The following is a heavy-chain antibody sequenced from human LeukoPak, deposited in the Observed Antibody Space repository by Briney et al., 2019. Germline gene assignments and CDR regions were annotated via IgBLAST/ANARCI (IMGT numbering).Heavy chain of an antibody. V-gene: IGHV4-4*07. CDR1: GASISGYY. J-gene: IGHJ5*02. D-gene: IGHD2-2*01. CDR3: ARDDADPSGQFKAFDP. CDR2: IHSSGIT. Sequence: SETLSHTCIVSGASISGYYWTWIRQPAGKGLEWVGRIHSSGITNYNPSLKSRVTMSIDTSKNQFSLKATSVIAADTAVYYCARDDADPSGQFKAFDPWGQGTLVTVSS.